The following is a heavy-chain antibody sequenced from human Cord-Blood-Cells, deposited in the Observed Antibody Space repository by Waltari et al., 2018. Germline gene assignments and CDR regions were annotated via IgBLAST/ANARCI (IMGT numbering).Heavy chain of an antibody. CDR2: FDPEDGET. V-gene: IGHV1-24*01. CDR1: GYTLIELS. Sequence: QVQLVQSGAEVKKPGASVKVACKVSGYTLIELSMHSVRQAPGKGLEWMGGFDPEDGETIYAQKFQGRVTMTEDTSTDTAYMELSSLRSEDTAVYYCATVLRQSYYFDYWGQGTLVTVSS. D-gene: IGHD3-9*01. J-gene: IGHJ4*02. CDR3: ATVLRQSYYFDY.